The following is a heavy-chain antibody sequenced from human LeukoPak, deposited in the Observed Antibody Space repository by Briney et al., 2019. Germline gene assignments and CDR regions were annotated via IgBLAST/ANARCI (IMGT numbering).Heavy chain of an antibody. D-gene: IGHD2-15*01. Sequence: GASVKVSCKASGSTFTSYVISWVRQAPGHGLEWMGWISAYNGNTNYAQKLQGRVTMTTDTSTSTAYMELRSLRSDDTAVYYCARDRGVDYCSGGSCSHYYYYMDVWGKGTTVTISS. CDR1: GSTFTSYV. CDR2: ISAYNGNT. J-gene: IGHJ6*03. CDR3: ARDRGVDYCSGGSCSHYYYYMDV. V-gene: IGHV1-18*01.